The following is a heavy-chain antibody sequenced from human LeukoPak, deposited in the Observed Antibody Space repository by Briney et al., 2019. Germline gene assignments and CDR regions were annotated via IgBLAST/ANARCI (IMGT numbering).Heavy chain of an antibody. CDR2: IYASETT. CDR1: GGSISSGSYD. CDR3: ARHEYSGSYYGLSWFDP. J-gene: IGHJ5*02. D-gene: IGHD1-26*01. V-gene: IGHV4-61*02. Sequence: SQTLSLTCTVSGGSISSGSYDWSWLRQPAGKGREWFRRIYASETTNYNPSLKSRVTISVHTSKNQFSPKLSSVTAADTAVYYCARHEYSGSYYGLSWFDPWGQGTLVTVSS.